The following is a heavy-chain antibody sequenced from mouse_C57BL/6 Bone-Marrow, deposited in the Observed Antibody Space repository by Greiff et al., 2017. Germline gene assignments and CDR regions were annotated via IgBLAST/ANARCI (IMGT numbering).Heavy chain of an antibody. Sequence: QVQLQQSGAELVKPGASVKLSCKASGYTFTSYWMHWVKQRPGRGLEWIGRIDPNSGGNKYNEQFKSKATLTVDKPSRTANMQLSSMTSEDSAVYYCADGYCWCAYWGQGTLVTVSA. CDR3: ADGYCWCAY. CDR1: GYTFTSYW. CDR2: IDPNSGGN. D-gene: IGHD2-3*01. V-gene: IGHV1-72*01. J-gene: IGHJ3*01.